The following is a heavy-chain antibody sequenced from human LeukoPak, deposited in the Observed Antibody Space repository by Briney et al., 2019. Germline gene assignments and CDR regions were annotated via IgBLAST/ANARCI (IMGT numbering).Heavy chain of an antibody. CDR1: GFTFSSYA. V-gene: IGHV3-64*01. Sequence: GGSLRLSSAASGFTFSSYAMHWVRQAPGKGLEYVSAISSNGGSTYYANSVKGRFTISGDNSKNTLYLQMGSLRAEDMAVYYCATGGPHAFDIWGQGTMVTVSS. J-gene: IGHJ3*02. D-gene: IGHD2-15*01. CDR3: ATGGPHAFDI. CDR2: ISSNGGST.